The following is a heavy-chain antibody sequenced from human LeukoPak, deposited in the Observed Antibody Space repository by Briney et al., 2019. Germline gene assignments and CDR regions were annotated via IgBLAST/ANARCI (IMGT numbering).Heavy chain of an antibody. D-gene: IGHD3-22*01. V-gene: IGHV4-39*01. CDR1: GGSFSADY. CDR3: ARQDYYDSSGYYDLPLFDY. CDR2: LYYSGST. J-gene: IGHJ4*02. Sequence: SETLSLTCAVYGGSFSADYWGWIRQPPGKGLEWIGSLYYSGSTYYNPSLKSRVTISVDTSKNQFSLKLSSVTAADTAVYYCARQDYYDSSGYYDLPLFDYWGQGTLVTVSS.